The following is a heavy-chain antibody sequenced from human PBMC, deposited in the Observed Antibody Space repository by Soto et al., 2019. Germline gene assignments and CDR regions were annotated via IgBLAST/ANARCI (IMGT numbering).Heavy chain of an antibody. Sequence: GESLKISCQGTGYRFSSSWIGWVRQKPGKGLEWLGNVYPSDSDVRYSPAFEGQVTVSVDRSISTAYLQWSSLKASDTAMYYCAALTGATFHWGQGTLVTVSS. D-gene: IGHD1-20*01. CDR2: VYPSDSDV. CDR1: GYRFSSSW. V-gene: IGHV5-51*01. J-gene: IGHJ4*02. CDR3: AALTGATFH.